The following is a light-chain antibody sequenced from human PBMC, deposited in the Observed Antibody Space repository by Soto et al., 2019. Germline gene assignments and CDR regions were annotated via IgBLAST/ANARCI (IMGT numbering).Light chain of an antibody. CDR2: DVS. V-gene: IGLV2-11*01. CDR3: CSYAGSYV. CDR1: SSDVGGYNY. Sequence: QSALTQPRSVSGSPGQSLTICCTGTSSDVGGYNYVSWYQQHPGKAPKLMIYDVSKRPSGVPDRFSGSKSGNKASLTISGLQAEDEADYYCCSYAGSYVFGTGTKVTVL. J-gene: IGLJ1*01.